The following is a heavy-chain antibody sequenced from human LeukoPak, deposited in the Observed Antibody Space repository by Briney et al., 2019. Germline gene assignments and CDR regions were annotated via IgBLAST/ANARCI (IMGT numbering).Heavy chain of an antibody. D-gene: IGHD1-26*01. J-gene: IGHJ6*03. Sequence: GGSLRLSCAASGFTFSSYSMNWVRQAPGKGLEWVSSISSSSSYIYYADSVKGRFTISRDNAKNSLYLQMNSLRAEDTAVYYCARDLGYSGSYKLYYYYYMDVWGKGTTVTVSS. CDR1: GFTFSSYS. CDR3: ARDLGYSGSYKLYYYYYMDV. CDR2: ISSSSSYI. V-gene: IGHV3-21*01.